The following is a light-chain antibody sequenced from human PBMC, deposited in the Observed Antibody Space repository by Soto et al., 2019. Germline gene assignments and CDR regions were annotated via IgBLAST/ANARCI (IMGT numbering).Light chain of an antibody. CDR2: WAS. V-gene: IGKV4-1*01. CDR1: QSVLYTSTNKNY. Sequence: DIVMTQSPDSLAVSLGERATINCKSSQSVLYTSTNKNYLAWYQQRPGQPPKLLIYWASTREFGVPDRFSGRGSGTDFTLTISSLQAGDVAVYYCQQYYGTPLTFGGGTKVEIK. J-gene: IGKJ4*01. CDR3: QQYYGTPLT.